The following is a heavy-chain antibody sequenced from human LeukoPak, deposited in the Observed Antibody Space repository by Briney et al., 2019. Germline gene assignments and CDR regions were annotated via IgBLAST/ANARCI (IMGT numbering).Heavy chain of an antibody. CDR2: IYSSGCT. J-gene: IGHJ4*02. Sequence: SETLSLTCTVSGGSISNYYWSWIRQPPGKGLEWIGYIYSSGCTNYNPSLKSRVTISVDTSKNQLSLRLSSVTAADTAVYFCARAGYSSGWPTNWGQGTLVTVSS. D-gene: IGHD6-19*01. V-gene: IGHV4-59*01. CDR1: GGSISNYY. CDR3: ARAGYSSGWPTN.